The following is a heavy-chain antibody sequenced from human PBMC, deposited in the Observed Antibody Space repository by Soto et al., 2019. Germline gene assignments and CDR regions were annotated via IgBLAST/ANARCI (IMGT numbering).Heavy chain of an antibody. CDR3: ARLYCSASSCYSVGAFDI. V-gene: IGHV3-33*03. J-gene: IGHJ3*02. CDR2: IWFDGSDK. Sequence: VQLLESGGGVVQPGRSLRLSCAASGFTFSSYGMHWVRQAPGKGLEWVALIWFDGSDKYSADSVKGRFTISRDNSKNTLYLQMNSLRAEDTAVYYCARLYCSASSCYSVGAFDIWGQGTMVTVSS. D-gene: IGHD2-15*01. CDR1: GFTFSSYG.